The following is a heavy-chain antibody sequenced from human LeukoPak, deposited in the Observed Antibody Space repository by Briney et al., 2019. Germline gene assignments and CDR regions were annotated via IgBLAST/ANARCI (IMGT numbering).Heavy chain of an antibody. J-gene: IGHJ6*03. CDR1: GFTVSSNY. V-gene: IGHV3-48*01. CDR2: VSSSGNDV. CDR3: AREHYFYHMDG. Sequence: GGSLRLSCAASGFTVSSNYMSWVRQAPGKGLEWVSYVSSSGNDVAYADSVKGRFTISRDNAKNSLYLQMNSLRAEDTAVYYCAREHYFYHMDGWGEGTTVTVSS.